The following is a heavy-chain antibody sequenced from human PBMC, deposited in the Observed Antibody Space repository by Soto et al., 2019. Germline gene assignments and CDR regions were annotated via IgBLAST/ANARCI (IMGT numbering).Heavy chain of an antibody. J-gene: IGHJ4*02. V-gene: IGHV4-4*02. Sequence: PSATLSLTCAVSGGSISSSNWWSWVRQPPGKGLEWIGEIYHSGSTNYNPSLKSRVTISVDKSKNQFSLKLSSVTAADTGAYYCAQALRDTSMGGLWGQGTLVTVSS. D-gene: IGHD5-18*01. CDR2: IYHSGST. CDR1: GGSISSSNW. CDR3: AQALRDTSMGGL.